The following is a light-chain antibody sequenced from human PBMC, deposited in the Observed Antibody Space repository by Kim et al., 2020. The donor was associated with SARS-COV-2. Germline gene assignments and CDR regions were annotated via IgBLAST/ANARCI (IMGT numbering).Light chain of an antibody. V-gene: IGKV3-11*01. CDR1: QSVGTY. J-gene: IGKJ2*01. CDR3: QQRSNWPMYT. Sequence: EIVLTQSPATLSLSPGERATVSCRASQSVGTYLAWYQHKPGQAPRLLIYDASNRATGIPARFSGSGSGADFTLSISSLETEDFAVYYCQQRSNWPMYTVGQGNKREI. CDR2: DAS.